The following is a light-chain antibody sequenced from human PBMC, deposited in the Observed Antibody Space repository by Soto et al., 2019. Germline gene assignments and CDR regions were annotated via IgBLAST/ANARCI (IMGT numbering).Light chain of an antibody. CDR3: QQLNSYPLT. Sequence: DIQLTQSPSFLSASVGDRVTITCRASQGISSYLAWYQQKPGKAPKLLIYAASTLQSGVASRISGSGSGTEFTLTSSSLQPEDFATYYCQQLNSYPLTFGGGTKVEIK. CDR2: AAS. CDR1: QGISSY. J-gene: IGKJ4*01. V-gene: IGKV1-9*01.